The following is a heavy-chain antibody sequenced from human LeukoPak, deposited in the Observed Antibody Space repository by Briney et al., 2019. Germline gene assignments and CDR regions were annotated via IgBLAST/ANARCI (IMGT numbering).Heavy chain of an antibody. V-gene: IGHV4-61*02. D-gene: IGHD3-22*01. CDR1: GGSISSRSYY. Sequence: SETLSLTCTVSGGSISSRSYYWSWIRQPAGKGLEWIGRIYTSGSTNYSPSLKSRVTMSVDTFKNQFSLKLSSVTAADTAVYYCARDRYYYDSSARYFDYWGQGTLVTVSS. CDR2: IYTSGST. CDR3: ARDRYYYDSSARYFDY. J-gene: IGHJ4*02.